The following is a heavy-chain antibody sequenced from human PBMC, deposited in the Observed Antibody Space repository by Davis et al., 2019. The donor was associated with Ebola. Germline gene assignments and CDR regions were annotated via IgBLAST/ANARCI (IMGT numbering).Heavy chain of an antibody. CDR3: ARDRFGLGAPDY. Sequence: GESLKTSCAASGFTFSSYAMSWVRQAPGKGLEWVSAISGSGGSTYYADSVKGRFTISRDNSKNTLYLQMNSLRAEDTAVYYCARDRFGLGAPDYWGQGTLVTVSS. CDR2: ISGSGGST. D-gene: IGHD1-26*01. CDR1: GFTFSSYA. J-gene: IGHJ4*02. V-gene: IGHV3-23*01.